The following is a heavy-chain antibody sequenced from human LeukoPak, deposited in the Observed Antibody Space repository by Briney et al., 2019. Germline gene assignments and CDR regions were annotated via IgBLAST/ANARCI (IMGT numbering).Heavy chain of an antibody. Sequence: ASVKVSCKASGYTFTGYYMHWVRQAPGQGLEWMGWINPNSGGTNYAQKFQGRVTMTRDTSISTAYMELSRLRSDDTAVYYSARDLDSSGWYGPIDYWGQGTLVTVSS. J-gene: IGHJ4*02. CDR2: INPNSGGT. V-gene: IGHV1-2*02. CDR3: ARDLDSSGWYGPIDY. CDR1: GYTFTGYY. D-gene: IGHD6-19*01.